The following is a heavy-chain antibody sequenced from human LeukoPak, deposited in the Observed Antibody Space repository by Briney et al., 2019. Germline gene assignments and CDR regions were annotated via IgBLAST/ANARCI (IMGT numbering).Heavy chain of an antibody. CDR2: ISGSGGST. Sequence: GGSLRLSCAASGFTFSSYAMSWVRQAPGKGLEWVSAISGSGGSTYYADSVKGRFTISRDNSKNTLYLQMNSLRAEDTAVYYCAKVLIAVARYYYYGMDVWGQGTLVTVSS. D-gene: IGHD6-19*01. V-gene: IGHV3-23*01. J-gene: IGHJ6*02. CDR3: AKVLIAVARYYYYGMDV. CDR1: GFTFSSYA.